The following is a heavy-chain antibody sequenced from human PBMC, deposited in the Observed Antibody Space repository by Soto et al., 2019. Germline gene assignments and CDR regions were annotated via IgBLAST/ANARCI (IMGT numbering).Heavy chain of an antibody. V-gene: IGHV4-34*01. CDR3: AREEITGTQPIYYFDY. D-gene: IGHD1-20*01. CDR2: INHSGST. CDR1: GGSFSGYY. Sequence: SETLSLTCAVYGGSFSGYYWSWIRQPPGKGLEWIGEINHSGSTNYNPSLKSRVAISVDTSKNQFSLKLSSVTAADTAVYYCAREEITGTQPIYYFDYWGQGTLVTVSS. J-gene: IGHJ4*02.